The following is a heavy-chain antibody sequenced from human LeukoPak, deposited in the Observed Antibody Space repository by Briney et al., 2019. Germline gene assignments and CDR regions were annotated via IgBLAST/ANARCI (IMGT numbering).Heavy chain of an antibody. V-gene: IGHV3-21*01. CDR1: GFTLSKYS. CDR2: ISNRRGGSNP. Sequence: PGGSLRLSCEASGFTLSKYSMNWVRQAPGKGLEWVSAISNRRGGSNPYYIDSVKGRFTISRDNAKNSLYLQMNSLRAEDTAVYYCARVYCSGGSCYSGGPYDYWGQGTLVTVSS. J-gene: IGHJ4*02. CDR3: ARVYCSGGSCYSGGPYDY. D-gene: IGHD2-15*01.